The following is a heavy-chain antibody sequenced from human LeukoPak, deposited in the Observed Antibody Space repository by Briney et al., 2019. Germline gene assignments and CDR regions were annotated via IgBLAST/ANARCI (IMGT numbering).Heavy chain of an antibody. CDR1: GYSISSGYY. CDR2: IYHRGST. Sequence: SETLSLTCAISGYSISSGYYWSWIRQPPGKGLEWIGSIYHRGSTYYNPSLKSRVTISVDTSKNQFSLKLSSVTAADTAVYYCARGGIAAAGTSFDYWGQGTLVTVSS. J-gene: IGHJ4*02. V-gene: IGHV4-38-2*01. D-gene: IGHD6-13*01. CDR3: ARGGIAAAGTSFDY.